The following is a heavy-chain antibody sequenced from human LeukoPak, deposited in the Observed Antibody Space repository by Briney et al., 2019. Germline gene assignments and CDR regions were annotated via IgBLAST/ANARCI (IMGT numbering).Heavy chain of an antibody. V-gene: IGHV4-31*03. CDR2: IYYSGST. CDR1: GGSISSGGYY. J-gene: IGHJ4*02. CDR3: ARERAAAGNFDY. D-gene: IGHD6-13*01. Sequence: NPSQTLSLTCTVSGGSISSGGYYWSWIRQHPGKGLEWIGYIYYSGSTYYNPSLKSRVTISVDTSKNQFSLKLSSVTAADTAVYYCARERAAAGNFDYWGQGTLVTVSS.